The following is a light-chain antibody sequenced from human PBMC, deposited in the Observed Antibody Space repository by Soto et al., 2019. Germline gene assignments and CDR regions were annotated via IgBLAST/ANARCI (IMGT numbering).Light chain of an antibody. Sequence: DIQLTQSPSFLTASVGDRVMINCRASQGISSYLAWYQQKPGKAPKLLIYAASTLQSGVPSSFSGSGSGTEFTLTISSLQPEDCATYYCQQLNSYPPYTFGQGTKLEIK. CDR3: QQLNSYPPYT. J-gene: IGKJ2*01. CDR2: AAS. CDR1: QGISSY. V-gene: IGKV1-9*01.